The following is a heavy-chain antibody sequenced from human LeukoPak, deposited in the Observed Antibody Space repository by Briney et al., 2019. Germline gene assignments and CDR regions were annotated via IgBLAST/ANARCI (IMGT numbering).Heavy chain of an antibody. Sequence: GGSLRLSCAASGFTFGSYAMSWVRQAPGKGLEWGSSISGSGDSTYYADSVKGRFTISRDNSKNTLYLQMNSLRAEDTAVYYCAKDRGGSSWSQVFDYWGQGNLVTVSS. CDR2: ISGSGDST. CDR1: GFTFGSYA. J-gene: IGHJ4*02. CDR3: AKDRGGSSWSQVFDY. V-gene: IGHV3-23*01. D-gene: IGHD6-13*01.